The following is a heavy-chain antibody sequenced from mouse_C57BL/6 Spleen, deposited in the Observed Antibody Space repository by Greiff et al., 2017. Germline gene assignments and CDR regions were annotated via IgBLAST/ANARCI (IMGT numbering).Heavy chain of an antibody. CDR2: IDPNSGGT. CDR3: ASYYYGSSSFAY. CDR1: GYTFTSYW. J-gene: IGHJ3*01. D-gene: IGHD1-1*01. Sequence: QVQLQQPGAELVKPGASVKLSCKASGYTFTSYWMHWVKQRPGRGLEWIGRIDPNSGGTKYNEKFKSKATLTVDKPSSTAYMQLSSLTSDDSAVYYCASYYYGSSSFAYWGQGTLVTVSA. V-gene: IGHV1-72*01.